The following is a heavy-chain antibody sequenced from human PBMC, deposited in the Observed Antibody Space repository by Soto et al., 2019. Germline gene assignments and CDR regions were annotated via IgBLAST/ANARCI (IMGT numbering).Heavy chain of an antibody. CDR2: IYYSGST. Sequence: QLQLQESGPGLVKPSETLSLTCTVSGGSISSSSYYWGWIRQPPGKGLEWIGSIYYSGSTYYNPSLKSRVTISVDTSKNQFSLKLSSVTAADTAVYYCATRITMIVVENYVDYWGQGTLVTVSS. CDR1: GGSISSSSYY. J-gene: IGHJ4*02. CDR3: ATRITMIVVENYVDY. D-gene: IGHD3-22*01. V-gene: IGHV4-39*01.